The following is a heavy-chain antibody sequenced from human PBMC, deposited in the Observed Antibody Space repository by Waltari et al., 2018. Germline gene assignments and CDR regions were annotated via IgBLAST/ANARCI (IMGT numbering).Heavy chain of an antibody. CDR1: GYTFTGYY. CDR2: YNPKSGGT. CDR3: ARVLTGQDAFDI. V-gene: IGHV1-2*02. J-gene: IGHJ3*02. Sequence: QVQLVQSGAEVKKPGASVKVSCKASGYTFTGYYMHWVRQAPGQGLEWMGWYNPKSGGTNMAQNFQGRVTMTRETSSSTAYMELSRLRSDDTAVYYCARVLTGQDAFDIWGQGTMVTVSS. D-gene: IGHD3-10*01.